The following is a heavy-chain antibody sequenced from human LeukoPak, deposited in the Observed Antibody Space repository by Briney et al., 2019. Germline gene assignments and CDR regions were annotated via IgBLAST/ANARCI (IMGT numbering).Heavy chain of an antibody. D-gene: IGHD5-18*01. CDR1: GGSISSYY. V-gene: IGHV4-59*01. CDR2: IYYSGST. Sequence: SETLSLTCTVSGGSISSYYWSWIRQPPGKGLGWIGYIYYSGSTNYNPSLKSRVTISVDTSKNQFSLKLSSVTAADTAVYYCARGRRDSYGPLYYFDYWGQGTLVTVSS. J-gene: IGHJ4*02. CDR3: ARGRRDSYGPLYYFDY.